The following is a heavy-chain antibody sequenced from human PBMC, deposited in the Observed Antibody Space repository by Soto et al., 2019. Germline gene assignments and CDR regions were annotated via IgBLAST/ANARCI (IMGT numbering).Heavy chain of an antibody. CDR1: GGSISSYY. Sequence: SETLSLTCTVSGGSISSYYWSWIRQPAGKGLGWIGRIYTSGGTQYNHSLKSRVTMSVDTSKNQFSLKLSSVTAADTAVYYCAGARIVGPNKWFDPWGQGTLVTISS. CDR3: AGARIVGPNKWFDP. D-gene: IGHD1-26*01. V-gene: IGHV4-4*07. J-gene: IGHJ5*02. CDR2: IYTSGGT.